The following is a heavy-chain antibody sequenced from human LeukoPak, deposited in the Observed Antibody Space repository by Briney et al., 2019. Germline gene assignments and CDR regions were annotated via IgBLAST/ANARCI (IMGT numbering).Heavy chain of an antibody. Sequence: GGSLRLSCAASGFTFSSYAMSWVRQAPGKGLEWVSAISGSGGSTYYADSVKGRFTISRDNSKNTLYLQMNSLRAEDTAVYYCAKDRPSGRPAAPTYYFDCWGQGTLVTVSS. CDR2: ISGSGGST. CDR3: AKDRPSGRPAAPTYYFDC. D-gene: IGHD2-2*01. J-gene: IGHJ4*02. V-gene: IGHV3-23*01. CDR1: GFTFSSYA.